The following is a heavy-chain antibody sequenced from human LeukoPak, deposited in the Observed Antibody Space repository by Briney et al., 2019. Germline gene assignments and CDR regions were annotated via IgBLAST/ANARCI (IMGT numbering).Heavy chain of an antibody. J-gene: IGHJ4*02. V-gene: IGHV4-39*01. CDR3: ARCYYYDSSGPDY. Sequence: SETLSLTCTVSGGSISSSSYYWGWIRQPPGKGLEWIGSIYYSGSTYYNPSLKSRVTISVDTSKNQFSLKLSSVTAADTAVYSCARCYYYDSSGPDYWGQGTLVAVSS. D-gene: IGHD3-22*01. CDR2: IYYSGST. CDR1: GGSISSSSYY.